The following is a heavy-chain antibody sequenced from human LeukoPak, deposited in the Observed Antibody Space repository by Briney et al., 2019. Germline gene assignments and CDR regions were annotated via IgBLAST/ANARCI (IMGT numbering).Heavy chain of an antibody. V-gene: IGHV1-69*05. J-gene: IGHJ5*02. CDR2: IIPIFGTA. Sequence: ASVKVSCKASGGTFSSYAINWVRQAPGQGLEWMGRIIPIFGTANYAQKFQGRVTITTDESTSTVYMELSSLRSEDTAVYYCARGSKVLEWPTENWFDPWGQGTLVTVSS. D-gene: IGHD3-3*01. CDR1: GGTFSSYA. CDR3: ARGSKVLEWPTENWFDP.